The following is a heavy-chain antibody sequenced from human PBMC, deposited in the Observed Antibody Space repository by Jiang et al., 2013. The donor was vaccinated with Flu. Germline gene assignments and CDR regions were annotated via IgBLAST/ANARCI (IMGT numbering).Heavy chain of an antibody. Sequence: GSGLVKPSETLSLTCTVSGGSISSYYWSWIRQPPGKGLEWIGYIYYSGSTNYNPSLKSRVTISVDTSKNQFSLKLSSVTAADTAVYYCASFNALRFLEWLPVGWFDPWGQGTLVTVSS. CDR1: GGSISSYY. J-gene: IGHJ5*02. V-gene: IGHV4-59*01. CDR2: IYYSGST. CDR3: ASFNALRFLEWLPVGWFDP. D-gene: IGHD3-3*01.